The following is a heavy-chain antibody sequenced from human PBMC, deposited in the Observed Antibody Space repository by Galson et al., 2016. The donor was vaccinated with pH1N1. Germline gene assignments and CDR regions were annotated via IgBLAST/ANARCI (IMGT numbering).Heavy chain of an antibody. CDR2: IRFDGSKK. J-gene: IGHJ4*02. Sequence: LRLSCAASGFTFNSNAMHWVRQAPGKGLEWVAFIRFDGSKKYYADSVKGRFTISRDNSRATLFLQMNSLITEDTAVYYCAKDRGYSYGRFFDYWGQGALVIVSS. V-gene: IGHV3-30*02. CDR3: AKDRGYSYGRFFDY. D-gene: IGHD5-12*01. CDR1: GFTFNSNA.